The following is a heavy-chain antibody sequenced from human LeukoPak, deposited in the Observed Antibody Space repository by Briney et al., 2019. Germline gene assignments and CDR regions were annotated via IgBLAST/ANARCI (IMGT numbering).Heavy chain of an antibody. CDR1: GFTFSSYW. V-gene: IGHV3-74*01. D-gene: IGHD3-22*01. Sequence: QPGGSLRLSCAASGFTFSSYWMHWVRQAPGKGLGWVSRINGDGSSTNYADSVKGRFTISRDNAKNTLYLQMNSLRDEDTAVYHCARVDIRGYRSFYHYYGMDVWGQGTTVIVSS. CDR2: INGDGSST. CDR3: ARVDIRGYRSFYHYYGMDV. J-gene: IGHJ6*02.